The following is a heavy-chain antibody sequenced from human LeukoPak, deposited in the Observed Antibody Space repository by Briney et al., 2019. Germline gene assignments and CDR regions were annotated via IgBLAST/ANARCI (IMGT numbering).Heavy chain of an antibody. V-gene: IGHV3-33*01. J-gene: IGHJ6*02. D-gene: IGHD4-11*01. CDR1: GFTFSSYG. CDR3: ARDPDSNYSPWRYYGMDV. CDR2: IWYDGSNK. Sequence: PGRSLRLSCAASGFTFSSYGMHWVRQAPGKGLEWVAVIWYDGSNKYYADSVKGRFTISRDNSKNTLYLQMNSLRAEDTAVYYCARDPDSNYSPWRYYGMDVWGQGTTVTVSS.